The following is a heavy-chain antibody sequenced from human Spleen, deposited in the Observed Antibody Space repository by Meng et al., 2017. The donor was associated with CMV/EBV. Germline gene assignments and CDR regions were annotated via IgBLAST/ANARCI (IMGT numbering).Heavy chain of an antibody. V-gene: IGHV4-59*08. CDR1: GDSIGTYY. Sequence: SETLSLTCTVSGDSIGTYYWSWIRQSPGKGLEWIGDIYYSGRTNYNPSLKSRVTISVDTSRNQFSLKLTSVTAADTAFYYCGKRVRGYLYGLDVWGQGTTVTVSS. J-gene: IGHJ6*02. CDR2: IYYSGRT. D-gene: IGHD5-12*01. CDR3: GKRVRGYLYGLDV.